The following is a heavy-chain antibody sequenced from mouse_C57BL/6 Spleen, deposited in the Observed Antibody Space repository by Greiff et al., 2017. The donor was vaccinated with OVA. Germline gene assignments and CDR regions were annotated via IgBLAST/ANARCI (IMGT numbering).Heavy chain of an antibody. CDR1: GFTFRSYA. CDR2: ISSGGDYI. CDR3: PRVDDYSPSGH. D-gene: IGHD2-4*01. V-gene: IGHV5-9-1*02. J-gene: IGHJ2*01. Sequence: EVKLMESGEGLVKPGGSLKLPCAASGFTFRSYAMSRVRQTPEKRLEWVAYISSGGDYIYYADTVKGRFTISRDNARNTLYLQMSSLKSEDTAMYYCPRVDDYSPSGHSGQGATLSVS.